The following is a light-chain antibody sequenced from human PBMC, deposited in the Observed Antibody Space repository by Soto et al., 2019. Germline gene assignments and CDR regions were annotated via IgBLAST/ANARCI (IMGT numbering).Light chain of an antibody. J-gene: IGKJ4*01. CDR2: TAS. CDR1: QGISSH. Sequence: AIRMTQSPSSFSESTGDRVTITCRASQGISSHFAWYQVKPGKAPRLLIYTASYLESGVPSRFSGSGSGTDFTLTISALQSVDFAVYYCQQYFSYPLTFGGGTKVEIK. CDR3: QQYFSYPLT. V-gene: IGKV1-8*01.